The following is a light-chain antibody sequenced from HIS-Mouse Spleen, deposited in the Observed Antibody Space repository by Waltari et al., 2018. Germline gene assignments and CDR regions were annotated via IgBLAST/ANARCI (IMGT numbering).Light chain of an antibody. CDR2: AAS. V-gene: IGKV1-9*01. Sequence: DIQLTQSPSFRSASVGDRVTITCRASQGISSYLAWYQQKPGKAPKLLIYAASTLQSGVPSRFSDSGSGTEFTLTISSLQPEDFATYYCQQLNSYPPTFGQGTKVEIK. CDR1: QGISSY. CDR3: QQLNSYPPT. J-gene: IGKJ1*01.